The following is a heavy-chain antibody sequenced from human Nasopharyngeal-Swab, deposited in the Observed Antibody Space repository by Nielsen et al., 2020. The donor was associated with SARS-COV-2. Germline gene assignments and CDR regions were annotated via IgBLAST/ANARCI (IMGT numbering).Heavy chain of an antibody. J-gene: IGHJ4*02. CDR3: ARGTYDFQLLFCDY. D-gene: IGHD2-2*01. CDR1: GFTFSTYA. Sequence: GSLKISCVASGFTFSTYAFHWVRQAPGKGLEWVTFISSDGSNKYYADSVKGRFTISRDNSKNTVYLQVNSLRADDTAVYYCARGTYDFQLLFCDYWGQGTLVTVSS. CDR2: ISSDGSNK. V-gene: IGHV3-30-3*01.